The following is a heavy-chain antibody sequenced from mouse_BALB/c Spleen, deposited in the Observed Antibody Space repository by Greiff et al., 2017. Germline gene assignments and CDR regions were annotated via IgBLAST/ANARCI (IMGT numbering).Heavy chain of an antibody. Sequence: DVQLVESGGGLVKPGGSLKLSCAASGFTFSSYAMSWVRQSPEKRLEWVAEISSGGSYTYYPDTVTGRFTISRDNAKNTLYLEMSSLRSEDTAMYYCARRRYEGYAMDYWGQGTSVTVSS. CDR1: GFTFSSYA. V-gene: IGHV5-9-4*01. CDR3: ARRRYEGYAMDY. J-gene: IGHJ4*01. CDR2: ISSGGSYT. D-gene: IGHD2-14*01.